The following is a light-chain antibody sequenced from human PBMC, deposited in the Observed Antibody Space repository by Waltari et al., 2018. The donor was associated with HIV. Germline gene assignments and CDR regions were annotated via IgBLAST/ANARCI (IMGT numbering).Light chain of an antibody. J-gene: IGKJ1*01. Sequence: QMTQSPSSMSAYIGDRVTITCRASQSIKSAVNWYQQKPGKAPKVLIHAASTLQSGVPSRFSGSGSGTDFTLTINSLQPGDSATYYCQQGFSAPRTFGQGTKVEIK. CDR2: AAS. V-gene: IGKV1-39*01. CDR1: QSIKSA. CDR3: QQGFSAPRT.